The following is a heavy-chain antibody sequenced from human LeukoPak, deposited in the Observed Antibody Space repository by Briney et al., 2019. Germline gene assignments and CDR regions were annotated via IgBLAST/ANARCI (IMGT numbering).Heavy chain of an antibody. D-gene: IGHD2-15*01. CDR3: TRGRDCSGVSCYANWFDP. CDR2: ISSSSSYI. CDR1: GFILSSYS. J-gene: IGHJ5*02. V-gene: IGHV3-21*06. Sequence: PGGSLRLSCGASGFILSSYSMLWVRQAPGKGLEWVSSISSSSSYIYYADSVRGRFTISRDNAKNSLYLQMDSLRGEDTAIYYCTRGRDCSGVSCYANWFDPWGQGALVTVSS.